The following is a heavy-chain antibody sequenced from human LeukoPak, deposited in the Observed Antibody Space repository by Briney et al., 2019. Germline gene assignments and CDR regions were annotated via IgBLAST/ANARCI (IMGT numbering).Heavy chain of an antibody. J-gene: IGHJ4*02. CDR1: GGSISSSSYY. V-gene: IGHV4-39*01. D-gene: IGHD6-19*01. Sequence: PSETLSLTCTVSGGSISSSSYYWGWIRQPPGKGLEWIGSIYYSGSTYYNPSLKSRVTISVDTSKNQFSLKLSSVTAADTAVCYCARHGYSSGWAIFDYWGQGTLVTVSS. CDR3: ARHGYSSGWAIFDY. CDR2: IYYSGST.